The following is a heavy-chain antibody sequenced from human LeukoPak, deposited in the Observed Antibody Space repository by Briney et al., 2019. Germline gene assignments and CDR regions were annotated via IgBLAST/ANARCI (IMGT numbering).Heavy chain of an antibody. J-gene: IGHJ6*02. CDR3: ARGRKMGSYYYYYYGMDI. CDR2: MYYSGAT. Sequence: SETLSLTCTVSGGSISSSSSYWGWIRQPPGEGLEWIGTMYYSGATYYNPSLTSRVTISVDTSKNQFSLKLSSVTAADTAVYYCARGRKMGSYYYYYYGMDIWGQGTTVTVSS. D-gene: IGHD1-14*01. CDR1: GGSISSSSSY. V-gene: IGHV4-39*07.